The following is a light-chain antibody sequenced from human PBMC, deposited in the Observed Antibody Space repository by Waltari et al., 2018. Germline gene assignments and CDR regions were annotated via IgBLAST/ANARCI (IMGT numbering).Light chain of an antibody. V-gene: IGLV3-25*03. CDR3: QSADERNSYQ. Sequence: DEMKQPPSMSVSPGRTAKINFSGDVLSKQHSFWYQQRPGQAPILLIYRDEERPPGIIDRFAGSSSGTTVTLTIRGVQAEDEAVYYCQSADERNSYQFGGGTRLTVL. CDR2: RDE. CDR1: VLSKQH. J-gene: IGLJ2*01.